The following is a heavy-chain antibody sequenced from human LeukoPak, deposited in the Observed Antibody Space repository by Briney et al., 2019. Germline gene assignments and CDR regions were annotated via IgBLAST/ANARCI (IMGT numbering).Heavy chain of an antibody. Sequence: GSLRLSCAASGFTFSSYSMNWVRQAPGKGLEWIGEIFHSGSTNYNPSLKSRVTISVDKSKNHFSLELTSVTAADTAVYYCTCHSGWSGPSEWGQGTLVIVSS. D-gene: IGHD6-19*01. J-gene: IGHJ4*02. CDR1: GFTFSSYSM. CDR2: IFHSGST. CDR3: TCHSGWSGPSE. V-gene: IGHV4-4*02.